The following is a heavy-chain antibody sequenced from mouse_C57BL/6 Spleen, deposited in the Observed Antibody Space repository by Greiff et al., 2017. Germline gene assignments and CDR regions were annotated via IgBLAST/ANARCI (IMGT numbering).Heavy chain of an antibody. D-gene: IGHD1-1*01. V-gene: IGHV5-16*01. J-gene: IGHJ1*03. Sequence: EVQGVESEGGLVQPGSSMKLSCTASGFTFSDSYMAWVRQVPEKGLEWVANINYDGSSTYYLDSLQSRFIISRDNAKNILYLQMSSLKSEDTATYYCARVPFITGTSGYFDVWGTGTTVTVSS. CDR2: INYDGSST. CDR1: GFTFSDSY. CDR3: ARVPFITGTSGYFDV.